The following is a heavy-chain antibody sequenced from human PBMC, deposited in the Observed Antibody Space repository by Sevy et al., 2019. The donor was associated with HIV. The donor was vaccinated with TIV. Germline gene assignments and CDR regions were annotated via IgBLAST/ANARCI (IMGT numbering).Heavy chain of an antibody. CDR2: ISYDGSNK. V-gene: IGHV3-30-3*01. D-gene: IGHD1-26*01. Sequence: GGSLRLSCAASGFTFSSYAMHWVRQAPGKGLEWVAVISYDGSNKYYADSVNGRFTISRDNSKNTLYLQMNSLRAEDTAVYYCARDRGARLKGRFDIWGQGTMVTVSS. CDR3: ARDRGARLKGRFDI. J-gene: IGHJ3*02. CDR1: GFTFSSYA.